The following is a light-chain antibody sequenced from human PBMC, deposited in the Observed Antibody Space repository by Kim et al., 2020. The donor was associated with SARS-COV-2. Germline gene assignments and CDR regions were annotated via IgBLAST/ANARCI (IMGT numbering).Light chain of an antibody. CDR2: AAS. CDR3: QQSHRFPYT. CDR1: QSVSPS. V-gene: IGKV1-39*01. J-gene: IGKJ2*01. Sequence: SASVGDRVTITCRTSQSVSPSLNWYQHRPGEAPNLLIYAASSLQSGVPSRFSGSGSGTDFTLTISSLQPEDFATYYCQQSHRFPYTFGQGTKLEI.